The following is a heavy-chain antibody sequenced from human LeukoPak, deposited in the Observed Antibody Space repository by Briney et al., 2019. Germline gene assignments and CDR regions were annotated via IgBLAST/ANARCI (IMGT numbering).Heavy chain of an antibody. CDR2: INWNGDTT. CDR1: VFTFDDYG. V-gene: IGHV3-20*04. J-gene: IGHJ5*02. CDR3: ARGPMAAGVPNWFGP. Sequence: GSLRLSCETSVFTFDDYGMSWVRQAPGKGLEWLSSINWNGDTTYYADSVKGRFTVSRDNAKNSLYLQMTSLRAEDTAFYFCARGPMAAGVPNWFGPWGQGTLVTVSS. D-gene: IGHD6-13*01.